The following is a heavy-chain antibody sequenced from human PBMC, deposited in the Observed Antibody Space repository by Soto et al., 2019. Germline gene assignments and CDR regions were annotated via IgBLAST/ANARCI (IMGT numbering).Heavy chain of an antibody. Sequence: GESLKISCKGSGFTFAIYWIGWVRQVPGKGLEWMGIIYPRDSDSTYSPSFQGQVTISADKSISTAYLQWSSLQASDTAVYYCARASPSEDLPYYYGMDVWGQGTTVTVSS. J-gene: IGHJ6*02. CDR1: GFTFAIYW. CDR2: IYPRDSDS. CDR3: ARASPSEDLPYYYGMDV. V-gene: IGHV5-51*01. D-gene: IGHD2-15*01.